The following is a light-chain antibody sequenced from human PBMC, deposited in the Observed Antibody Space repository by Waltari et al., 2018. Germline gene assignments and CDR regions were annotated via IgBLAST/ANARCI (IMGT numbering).Light chain of an antibody. J-gene: IGKJ5*01. CDR2: DAS. Sequence: EIVMTQSPATLSVSPGERATISCRASQSVSSNFAWYQQKPGQAPRLLIYDASTSATGIPARFSGSGSGTESTLTISSLQSEDFAVYYCQHYDNWPVTFGQGTRLEIK. CDR3: QHYDNWPVT. CDR1: QSVSSN. V-gene: IGKV3-15*01.